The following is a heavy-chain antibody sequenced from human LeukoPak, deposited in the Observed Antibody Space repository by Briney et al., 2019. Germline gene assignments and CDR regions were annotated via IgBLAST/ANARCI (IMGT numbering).Heavy chain of an antibody. CDR3: ARRGPPYYGSGVAAYNWFDP. Sequence: SETLSLTCAVYGGSFSGYYWSWIHQPPGKGLEWIGEINHSGSTNYNPSLKSRVTISVDTSKNQFSLKLSSVTAADTAVYYCARRGPPYYGSGVAAYNWFDPWGQGTLVTVSS. V-gene: IGHV4-34*01. CDR2: INHSGST. J-gene: IGHJ5*02. CDR1: GGSFSGYY. D-gene: IGHD3-10*01.